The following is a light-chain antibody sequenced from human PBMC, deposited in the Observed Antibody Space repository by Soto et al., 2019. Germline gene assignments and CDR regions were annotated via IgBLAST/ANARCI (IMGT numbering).Light chain of an antibody. V-gene: IGKV1-39*01. CDR2: GTS. J-gene: IGKJ4*01. Sequence: DIQMTQSPSSLSASVGDRVTITCRASQSIGNYLNWYQQKPGKAPKLLIYGTSSLQSGVPSSFSGSGSGTDFTLTISSLQPEDFATYYCQQRYTSPLTFGGGTKVEIK. CDR3: QQRYTSPLT. CDR1: QSIGNY.